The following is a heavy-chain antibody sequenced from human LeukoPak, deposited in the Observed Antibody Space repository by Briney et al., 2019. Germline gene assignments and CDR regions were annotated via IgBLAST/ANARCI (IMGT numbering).Heavy chain of an antibody. Sequence: GGSLRLSCAASGFTFSSYAMSWVRQAPGKGLEWVSFISSSGTFTNYADSVKGRFTISRDNAKNSLYLQMNSLRAEDTAVYYCARVDSSGLRLDGGWFDPWGQGTLVIVSS. D-gene: IGHD6-19*01. CDR1: GFTFSSYA. J-gene: IGHJ5*02. CDR2: ISSSGTFT. CDR3: ARVDSSGLRLDGGWFDP. V-gene: IGHV3-21*01.